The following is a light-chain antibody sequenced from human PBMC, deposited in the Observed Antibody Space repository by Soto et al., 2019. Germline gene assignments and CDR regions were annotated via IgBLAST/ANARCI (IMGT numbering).Light chain of an antibody. CDR1: QSVSSD. V-gene: IGKV3-15*01. CDR3: QQYNNWPWT. Sequence: ILMTQSQVTLSVSPAARASLSCRASQSVSSDLAWYQQKPGQAPRLLIYGASTRATGIPARFSGSGSGTEFTLTISSLQSEDFAVYYCQQYNNWPWTFGQGTKVDIK. CDR2: GAS. J-gene: IGKJ1*01.